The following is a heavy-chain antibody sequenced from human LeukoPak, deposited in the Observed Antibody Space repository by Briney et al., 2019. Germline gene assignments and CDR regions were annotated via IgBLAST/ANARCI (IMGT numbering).Heavy chain of an antibody. CDR2: ISWNSGSI. J-gene: IGHJ5*02. D-gene: IGHD2-2*01. V-gene: IGHV3-9*01. CDR3: AKDIRKYQLLYWFDP. CDR1: GFTFDDYA. Sequence: RRSLRLSCAASGFTFDDYAMHWVRQAPGKGLEWVSGISWNSGSIGYADSVKGRFTISRDNAKNSLYLQMNSLRAEDTALYYCAKDIRKYQLLYWFDPWGQGTLVTVSS.